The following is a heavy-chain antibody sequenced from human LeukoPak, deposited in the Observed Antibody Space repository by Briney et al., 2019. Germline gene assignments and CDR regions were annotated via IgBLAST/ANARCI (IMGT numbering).Heavy chain of an antibody. CDR1: GGSFSGYY. D-gene: IGHD3-3*01. CDR3: ARSTGFGYDFWSGPLYYFDY. CDR2: INHSGST. V-gene: IGHV4-34*01. Sequence: PSETLSLTCAVYGGSFSGYYWSWIRQPPGKGLGWIGEINHSGSTNYNPSLKSRVTISADTSKNQFSLKLSSVTAADTAVYYCARSTGFGYDFWSGPLYYFDYWGQGTLVTVSS. J-gene: IGHJ4*02.